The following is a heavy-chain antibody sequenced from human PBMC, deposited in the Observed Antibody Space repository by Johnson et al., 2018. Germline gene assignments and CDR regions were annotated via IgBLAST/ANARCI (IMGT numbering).Heavy chain of an antibody. Sequence: VQLVQSGGGLVQPGRSXRLSCAASGFTFDDYAMHWVRHAPGKGLEWVSGISWNSGSIGYADSVKGRFTISRDNAKNPLYLQMNTLRAEETAVYYCAGGQPLLYWGQGALVTVSS. D-gene: IGHD3-10*01. CDR3: AGGQPLLY. J-gene: IGHJ4*02. CDR2: ISWNSGSI. CDR1: GFTFDDYA. V-gene: IGHV3-9*01.